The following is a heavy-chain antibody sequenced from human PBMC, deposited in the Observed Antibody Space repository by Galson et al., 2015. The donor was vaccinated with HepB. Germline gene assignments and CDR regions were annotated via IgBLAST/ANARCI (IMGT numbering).Heavy chain of an antibody. CDR1: GFSFRIYA. J-gene: IGHJ4*02. V-gene: IGHV3-23*01. Sequence: SLRLSCAASGFSFRIYAMSWVRQAPGKGLEWVSGIMGSGYDTDYADSVKGRFTISRDNSNNALYLQMNSLRAEDTAVYYCAKDVGRVALGAGYWGQGTLVTVSS. D-gene: IGHD3-10*01. CDR3: AKDVGRVALGAGY. CDR2: IMGSGYDT.